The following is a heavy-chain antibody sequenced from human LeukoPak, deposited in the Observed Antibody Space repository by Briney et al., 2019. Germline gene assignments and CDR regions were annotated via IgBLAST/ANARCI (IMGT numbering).Heavy chain of an antibody. D-gene: IGHD3-3*01. CDR1: GYSICSGYY. V-gene: IGHV4-38-2*01. CDR3: ARQRLMHYDFFDY. CDR2: IYHSGST. Sequence: PSETLSLTCAVSGYSICSGYYWGWIRQPPGKGLEWIGSIYHSGSTYYNPSLKSRVTISVDTSKNQFSLKLSSVTAADTAVYYCARQRLMHYDFFDYWGQGTLVTVSS. J-gene: IGHJ4*02.